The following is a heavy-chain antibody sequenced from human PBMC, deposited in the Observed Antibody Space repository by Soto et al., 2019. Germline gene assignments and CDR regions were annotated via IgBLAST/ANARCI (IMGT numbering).Heavy chain of an antibody. D-gene: IGHD2-2*01. CDR3: AKYQPPEFDP. CDR1: GASIGSGDDY. V-gene: IGHV4-30-4*08. Sequence: PSETLSLTYSVSGASIGSGDDYWTWIRQSPGKGLEWIGYISDSGSTFYNPSLRSRLTIALDTSKNHFSLKLNSVTAADTAVYYCAKYQPPEFDPWGQG. J-gene: IGHJ5*02. CDR2: ISDSGST.